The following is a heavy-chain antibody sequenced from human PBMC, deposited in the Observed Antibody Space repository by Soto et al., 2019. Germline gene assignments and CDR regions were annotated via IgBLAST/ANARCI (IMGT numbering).Heavy chain of an antibody. Sequence: EVQLVESGGGLVQPGESLRLSCAASGFTFDYYWMHWVRQAPGKGLVWVSRVHSDGTTTTYADSVKGRFTISRDNARNTGSRQMSSLRAEDTAIYYCARGDRGGFDLWGHGTVVTVSS. CDR1: GFTFDYYW. V-gene: IGHV3-74*01. J-gene: IGHJ3*01. CDR2: VHSDGTTT. CDR3: ARGDRGGFDL. D-gene: IGHD3-10*01.